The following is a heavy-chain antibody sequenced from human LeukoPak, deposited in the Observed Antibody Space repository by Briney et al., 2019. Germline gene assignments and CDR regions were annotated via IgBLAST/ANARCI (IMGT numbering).Heavy chain of an antibody. CDR1: GFIFSSYS. Sequence: LPGGSLRLSCAASGFIFSSYSMSWVRQAPGKGLEWVSVITGSGGNTYSADSVKGRFTISKDNSKNTVYLQMSSLRVDDTAVYYCAKAASSSWPSYYYGMDVWGQGTTVTVSS. J-gene: IGHJ6*02. CDR3: AKAASSSWPSYYYGMDV. D-gene: IGHD6-13*01. V-gene: IGHV3-23*01. CDR2: ITGSGGNT.